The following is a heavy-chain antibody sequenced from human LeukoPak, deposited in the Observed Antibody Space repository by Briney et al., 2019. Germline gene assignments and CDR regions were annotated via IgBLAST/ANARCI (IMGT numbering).Heavy chain of an antibody. CDR3: ARAFYPGYYSYMAV. CDR1: GGSISSSSYY. Sequence: SETLSLTCAVSGGSISSSSYYWAWIRQPPGKGLEWIGSIHYSGSTNYNPSLKSRVTISVDTSKNQFSLKLSSVTAADTAVYYCARAFYPGYYSYMAVWGKGTTVTVSS. J-gene: IGHJ6*03. V-gene: IGHV4-39*07. D-gene: IGHD3-3*02. CDR2: IHYSGST.